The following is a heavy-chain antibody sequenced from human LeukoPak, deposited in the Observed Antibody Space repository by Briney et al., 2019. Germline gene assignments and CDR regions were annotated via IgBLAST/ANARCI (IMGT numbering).Heavy chain of an antibody. CDR1: GFTFSTYG. Sequence: GGSLRLSCAASGFTFSTYGMHWVRQAPGKGLEWLTFIRYDGSNKYYADSVKGRFTISRDNSKNTLYLQMNSLRAEDTAVYYCAKGVGGYCSSASCYTGPFDYWGQGTLVTVSS. CDR3: AKGVGGYCSSASCYTGPFDY. CDR2: IRYDGSNK. V-gene: IGHV3-30*02. D-gene: IGHD2-2*02. J-gene: IGHJ4*02.